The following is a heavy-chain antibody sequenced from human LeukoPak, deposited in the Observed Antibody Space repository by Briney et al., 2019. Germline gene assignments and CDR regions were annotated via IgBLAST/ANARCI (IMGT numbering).Heavy chain of an antibody. CDR3: ARDTSSSLDVGPSDY. J-gene: IGHJ4*02. Sequence: ASVKVSCKASGYTFTSYGISWVRQAPGQGLEWMGWISAYNGNTNYAQKHQGRVTMTTDTSTRTAYMERRSLRSADTAVYYCARDTSSSLDVGPSDYWGQGTLVTVSP. CDR2: ISAYNGNT. V-gene: IGHV1-18*01. D-gene: IGHD6-13*01. CDR1: GYTFTSYG.